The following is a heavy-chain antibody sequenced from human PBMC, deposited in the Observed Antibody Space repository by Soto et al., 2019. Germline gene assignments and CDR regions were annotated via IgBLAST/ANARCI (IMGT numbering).Heavy chain of an antibody. V-gene: IGHV1-18*01. CDR3: ARSPINNYDILTGPDMGRYYYGMDV. Sequence: GASVKVSCKASGYTFTSSGFSWVRQAPGQGLEWMAWINAYNGKTHYAQKFQDRVTMTTDTSTSTAYMELRSLRSDDTAVYYCARSPINNYDILTGPDMGRYYYGMDVWGQGTTVTSP. D-gene: IGHD3-9*01. CDR2: INAYNGKT. J-gene: IGHJ6*02. CDR1: GYTFTSSG.